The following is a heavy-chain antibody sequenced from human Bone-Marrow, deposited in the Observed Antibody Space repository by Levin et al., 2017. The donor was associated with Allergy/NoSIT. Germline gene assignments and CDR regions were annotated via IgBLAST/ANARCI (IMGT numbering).Heavy chain of an antibody. CDR3: ARVMTHNYYYGMDV. J-gene: IGHJ6*02. V-gene: IGHV3-53*01. Sequence: GGSLRLSCAASGFTVSSNYMSWVRQAPGKGLEWVSVIYSGGSTYYADSVKGRFTISRDNSKNTLCLQMNSLRAEDTAVYYCARVMTHNYYYGMDVWGQGTTVTVSS. D-gene: IGHD2-8*01. CDR1: GFTVSSNY. CDR2: IYSGGST.